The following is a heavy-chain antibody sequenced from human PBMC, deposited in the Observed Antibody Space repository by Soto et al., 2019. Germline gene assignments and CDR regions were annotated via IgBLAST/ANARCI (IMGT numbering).Heavy chain of an antibody. J-gene: IGHJ6*02. D-gene: IGHD2-21*02. CDR2: IKSKTDGGTT. Sequence: PGGSLRLSCAASGFTFSNAWMSWVRQAPGKGLEWVGRIKSKTDGGTTDYAAPVKGRFTISRDDSKNTLYLQMNSLKAEDTAVYYCTTGVTSRLMDVCGQGTTVTVSS. CDR3: TTGVTSRLMDV. V-gene: IGHV3-15*01. CDR1: GFTFSNAW.